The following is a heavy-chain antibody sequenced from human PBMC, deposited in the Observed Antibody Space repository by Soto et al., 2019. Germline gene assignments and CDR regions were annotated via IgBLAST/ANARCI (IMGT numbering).Heavy chain of an antibody. CDR3: ARGPTRKCSGGSCYSTYYYYMDV. J-gene: IGHJ6*03. CDR2: IWYDGSNK. CDR1: GFTFSSYG. D-gene: IGHD2-15*01. Sequence: VQLVESGGGVVQPGRSLRLSCAASGFTFSSYGMHWVRQAPGKGLEWVAVIWYDGSNKYYADSVKGRFTISRDNSKNTLYLQMNSLRAEDTAVYYCARGPTRKCSGGSCYSTYYYYMDVWGKGTTVTVSS. V-gene: IGHV3-33*01.